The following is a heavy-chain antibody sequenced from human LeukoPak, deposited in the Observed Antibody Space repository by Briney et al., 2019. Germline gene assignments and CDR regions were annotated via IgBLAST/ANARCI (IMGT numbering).Heavy chain of an antibody. Sequence: PGGSLRLSCAASGFTFSSYAMSWVRQAPGKGLEWVSAISGSGGSTYYADSVKGRFAISRDNSKNTLYLQMNSLRAEDTAGYYCAKGDDILTTSILFPDYWGQGTLVTVSS. J-gene: IGHJ4*02. CDR3: AKGDDILTTSILFPDY. CDR1: GFTFSSYA. V-gene: IGHV3-23*01. CDR2: ISGSGGST. D-gene: IGHD3-9*01.